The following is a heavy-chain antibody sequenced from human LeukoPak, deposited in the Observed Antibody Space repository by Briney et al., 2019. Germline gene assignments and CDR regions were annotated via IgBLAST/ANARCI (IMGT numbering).Heavy chain of an antibody. V-gene: IGHV1-3*01. Sequence: ASVKVSCKASGYTFTSYAMHWVRQAPGQRLEWMGWTNAGNGNTKYSQKFQGRVTITRDTSASTAYMELSSLRSEDTAVYYCARQRIAAALLGCWGQGTLVTVSS. CDR2: TNAGNGNT. J-gene: IGHJ4*02. CDR3: ARQRIAAALLGC. D-gene: IGHD6-13*01. CDR1: GYTFTSYA.